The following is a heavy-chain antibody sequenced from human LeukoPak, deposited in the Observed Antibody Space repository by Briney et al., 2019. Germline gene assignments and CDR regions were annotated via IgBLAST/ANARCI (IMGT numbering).Heavy chain of an antibody. CDR3: ARDAVRGWFDKGYYFDY. CDR2: IYTSGST. CDR1: GGSISSYY. V-gene: IGHV4-4*07. D-gene: IGHD3-10*01. J-gene: IGHJ4*02. Sequence: SETLSLTCTVSGGSISSYYWSWIRQPAGKGLEWIGRIYTSGSTNYNPSLKSRVTMSVDTSKNQFSLKLSSVTAADTAVYYCARDAVRGWFDKGYYFDYWGQGTLVTVSS.